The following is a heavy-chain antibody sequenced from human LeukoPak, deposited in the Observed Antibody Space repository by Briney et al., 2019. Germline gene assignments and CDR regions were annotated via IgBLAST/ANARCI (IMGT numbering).Heavy chain of an antibody. Sequence: PSETLSLTCIVSGGSISSGGYYWSWIRQHPGKGLEWIGYIYYSGSTYYNPSLKSRVTISVDTSKNQFSLKLSSVTAADTAVYYCARGQGHFNYDSSGYYTIPAEYFQHWGQGTLVTVSS. CDR1: GGSISSGGYY. CDR3: ARGQGHFNYDSSGYYTIPAEYFQH. D-gene: IGHD3-22*01. J-gene: IGHJ1*01. CDR2: IYYSGST. V-gene: IGHV4-31*03.